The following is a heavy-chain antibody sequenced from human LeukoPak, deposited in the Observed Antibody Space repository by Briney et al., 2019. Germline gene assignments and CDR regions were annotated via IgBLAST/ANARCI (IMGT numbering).Heavy chain of an antibody. CDR2: ISAYNGNT. CDR3: AREIVATGYNWFDP. D-gene: IGHD5-12*01. V-gene: IGHV1-18*01. CDR1: GYTFTSYG. J-gene: IGHJ5*02. Sequence: ASVKVSCKASGYTFTSYGISWVRQAPGQGLEWMGWISAYNGNTNYAQKLQGRVTMTTDTSTSTAHMELRSLRSDDTAVYYCAREIVATGYNWFDPWGQGTLVTVSS.